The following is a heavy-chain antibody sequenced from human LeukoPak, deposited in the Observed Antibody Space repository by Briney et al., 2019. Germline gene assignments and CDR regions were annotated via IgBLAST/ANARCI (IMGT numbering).Heavy chain of an antibody. Sequence: PSETLSLTCTVSGGSISSYYWSWIRQPPGKGLEWIGYIYYSGSTNYNPSLKSRVTISEDTSKNQFSLQLSSVTAADTAVYYCARGATYYDILTGYYSRDFDYWGQGTLVTVSS. J-gene: IGHJ4*02. CDR2: IYYSGST. V-gene: IGHV4-59*01. D-gene: IGHD3-9*01. CDR3: ARGATYYDILTGYYSRDFDY. CDR1: GGSISSYY.